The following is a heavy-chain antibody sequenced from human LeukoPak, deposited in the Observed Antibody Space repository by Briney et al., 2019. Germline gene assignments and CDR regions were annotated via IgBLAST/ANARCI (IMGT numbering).Heavy chain of an antibody. D-gene: IGHD3-10*01. V-gene: IGHV4-34*01. Sequence: SETLSLTCAVYGGSFSGYYWSRIRQPPGKGLEWIGEINHSGSTNYNPSLKSRVTISVDTSKNQFSLKLSSVTAADTAVYYCARGVSGYYYGSGSYWGLDYWGQGTLVTVSS. CDR1: GGSFSGYY. CDR3: ARGVSGYYYGSGSYWGLDY. CDR2: INHSGST. J-gene: IGHJ4*02.